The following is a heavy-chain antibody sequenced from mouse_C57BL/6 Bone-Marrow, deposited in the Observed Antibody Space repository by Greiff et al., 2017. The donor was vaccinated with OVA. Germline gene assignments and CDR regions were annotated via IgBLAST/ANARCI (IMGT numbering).Heavy chain of an antibody. D-gene: IGHD3-2*02. V-gene: IGHV8-8*01. CDR3: ARMGETAQATGYFDV. CDR1: GFSLSTFGMG. Sequence: QVQLKESGPGILQPSQTLSLTCSFSGFSLSTFGMGVGWIRQPSGKGLEWLAHIWWDDDKYYDPALKSRLTISKDTSKDQVFLKIANVDTADTATYYCARMGETAQATGYFDVWGTGTTVTVSS. J-gene: IGHJ1*03. CDR2: IWWDDDK.